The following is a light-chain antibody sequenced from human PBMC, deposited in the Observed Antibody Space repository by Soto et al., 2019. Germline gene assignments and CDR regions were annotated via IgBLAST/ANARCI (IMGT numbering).Light chain of an antibody. CDR1: QSLTNSF. V-gene: IGKV3-11*01. CDR3: QQRHMWPIT. Sequence: EFVLTQSPGTLSLSPGERATLSCRASQSLTNSFIAWYQQRPGQAPRLLIYDAYNRATGIPPRFSGSGSGTDFTLTISSLEPEDSAVYYCQQRHMWPITFGQGTRLEIK. J-gene: IGKJ5*01. CDR2: DAY.